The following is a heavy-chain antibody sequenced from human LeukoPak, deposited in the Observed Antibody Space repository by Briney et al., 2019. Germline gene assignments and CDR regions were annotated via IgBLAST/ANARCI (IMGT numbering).Heavy chain of an antibody. J-gene: IGHJ5*02. CDR2: IYTSGST. CDR1: GGSISSSSYY. D-gene: IGHD5-18*01. Sequence: PSETLSLTCTVSGGSISSSSYYWGWIRQPPGKGLEWVGRIYTSGSTNYNPSLKSRVTMSVDTSKNQFSLKLSSVTAADTAVYYCARDWGAQLWSDNWFDPWGQGTLVTVSS. CDR3: ARDWGAQLWSDNWFDP. V-gene: IGHV4-39*07.